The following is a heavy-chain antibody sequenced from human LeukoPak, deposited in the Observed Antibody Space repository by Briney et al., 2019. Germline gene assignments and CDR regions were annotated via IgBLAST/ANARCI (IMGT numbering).Heavy chain of an antibody. D-gene: IGHD4-17*01. CDR2: IYYSGST. V-gene: IGHV4-59*12. CDR1: GGSISSYY. J-gene: IGHJ5*02. CDR3: ARARGAYGDYQNNWFDP. Sequence: SETLSLTCTVSGGSISSYYWSWIRQPPGKGLEWIGYIYYSGSTNYNPSLKSRVTISVDTSKNQFSLKLSSVTAADTAVYYCARARGAYGDYQNNWFDPWGQGTLVTVSS.